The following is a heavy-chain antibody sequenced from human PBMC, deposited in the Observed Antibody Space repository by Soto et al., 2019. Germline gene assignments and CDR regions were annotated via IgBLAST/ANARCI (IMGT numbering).Heavy chain of an antibody. J-gene: IGHJ6*02. CDR1: GFTFSIFG. D-gene: IGHD6-25*01. CDR2: ISYDGSNK. Sequence: GGSLRLSCAASGFTFSIFGMHWVRQAPGKGLEWVAVISYDGSNKYYGESVKGRFTISRDNSKNTLYLKMNSLRAEDTAVYYCAKNRLANSPYYYYYYDMDVWGQGTTVTVSS. V-gene: IGHV3-30*18. CDR3: AKNRLANSPYYYYYYDMDV.